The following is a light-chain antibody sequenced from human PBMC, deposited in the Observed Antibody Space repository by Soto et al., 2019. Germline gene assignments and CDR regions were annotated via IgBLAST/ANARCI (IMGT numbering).Light chain of an antibody. V-gene: IGLV1-44*01. Sequence: QSVLTQPPSVSGTPGQRVNMSCSGSSSNIGSKSVSWYQHLPQTATKLLIYSNNQRPSGVPGRFSGSKSGTSASLAISGLQFDDETQYYCAAWDDSLNVLVFGGGTKLTVL. J-gene: IGLJ2*01. CDR3: AAWDDSLNVLV. CDR2: SNN. CDR1: SSNIGSKS.